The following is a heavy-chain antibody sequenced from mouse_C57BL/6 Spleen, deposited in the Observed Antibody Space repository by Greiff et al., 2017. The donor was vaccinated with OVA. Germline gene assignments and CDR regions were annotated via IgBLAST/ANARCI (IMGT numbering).Heavy chain of an antibody. J-gene: IGHJ4*01. CDR2: IYPSDSET. V-gene: IGHV1-61*01. D-gene: IGHD6-1*01. CDR1: GYTFTSYW. Sequence: QVQLQQPGAELVRPGSSVKLSCKASGYTFTSYWMDWVKQRPGQGLEWIGNIYPSDSETHYNQKFKDKATLTVDKSSSTAYMQISSLTSEDSAVYYCETSTYAMDYWGQGTSVTVSS. CDR3: ETSTYAMDY.